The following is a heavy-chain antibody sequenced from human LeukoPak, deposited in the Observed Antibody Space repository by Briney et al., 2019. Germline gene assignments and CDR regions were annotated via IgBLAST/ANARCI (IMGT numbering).Heavy chain of an antibody. CDR2: INHSGST. D-gene: IGHD6-6*01. V-gene: IGHV4-34*01. CDR3: AIGRRAGPVIAARRYFDY. Sequence: KPSETLSLTCAVYGGSFIGYYWSWIRQPPGKGLEWIGEINHSGSTNYNPSLKSRVTISVDTSKNQFSLKLSSVTAADTAVYYCAIGRRAGPVIAARRYFDYWGQGTMVTVSS. CDR1: GGSFIGYY. J-gene: IGHJ4*02.